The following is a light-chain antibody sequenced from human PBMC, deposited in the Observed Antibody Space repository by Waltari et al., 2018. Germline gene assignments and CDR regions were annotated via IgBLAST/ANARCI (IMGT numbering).Light chain of an antibody. Sequence: QSALTQPASVSGYPGQSITLPCTGTSSDVGSYNLVSWYQHHPGKAPKVLIYEGSERPSGVSNRFSGSKSGNTASLTISGLQAEDEADYYCCSYAGSSPSVVFGGGTKLTVL. CDR2: EGS. J-gene: IGLJ2*01. V-gene: IGLV2-23*01. CDR3: CSYAGSSPSVV. CDR1: SSDVGSYNL.